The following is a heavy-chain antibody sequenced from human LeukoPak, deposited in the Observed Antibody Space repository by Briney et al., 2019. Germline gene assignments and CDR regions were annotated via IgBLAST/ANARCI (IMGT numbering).Heavy chain of an antibody. CDR3: AKANVVRGAD. D-gene: IGHD3-10*01. CDR2: ITNDGSST. J-gene: IGHJ4*02. V-gene: IGHV3-74*01. CDR1: GLTFSSHW. Sequence: GGSLRLSCAASGLTFSSHWMHWVRQAPGKGLVWVSRITNDGSSTTYADSVKGRFTISRDNSKNTLYLQMNSLRAEDTAVYYCAKANVVRGADWGQGTLVTVSS.